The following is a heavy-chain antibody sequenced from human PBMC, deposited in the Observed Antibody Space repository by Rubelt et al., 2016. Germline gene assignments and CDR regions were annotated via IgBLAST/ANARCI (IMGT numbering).Heavy chain of an antibody. CDR3: AKDYGGNSLAHVYYYYGMDV. V-gene: IGHV3-23*01. Sequence: AASGFTFSSYAMSWVRQAPGKGLEWVSAISGSGGSTYYADSVKGRFTISRDNSKNTLYLQMNSLRAEDTAVYYCAKDYGGNSLAHVYYYYGMDVWGQGTTVTVSS. J-gene: IGHJ6*02. CDR2: ISGSGGST. CDR1: GFTFSSYA. D-gene: IGHD4-23*01.